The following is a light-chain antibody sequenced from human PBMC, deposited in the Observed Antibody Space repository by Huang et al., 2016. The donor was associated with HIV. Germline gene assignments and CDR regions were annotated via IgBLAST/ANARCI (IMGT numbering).Light chain of an antibody. J-gene: IGKJ3*01. CDR1: QNINDY. CDR3: QQSYSGQHFT. CDR2: ASS. V-gene: IGKV1-39*01. Sequence: DIQMTQSPSSLSASIGDRVTITCRASQNINDYLNWYNHKPGQAPILLIYASSVLQSGVPSRFSCCGSGTYFTLTISSLQPEDFGTYYCQQSYSGQHFTFGPGTKVDFK.